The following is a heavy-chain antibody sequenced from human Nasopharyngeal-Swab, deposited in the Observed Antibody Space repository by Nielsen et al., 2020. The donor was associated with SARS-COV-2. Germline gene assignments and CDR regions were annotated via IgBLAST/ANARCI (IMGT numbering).Heavy chain of an antibody. Sequence: GESLKISCAASGFTFSSYGMHWVRQAPGKGLEWAAVISYDGSNKYYADSVKGRFTISRDNSKNTLYLQMNSLRAEDTAVYYCAKDTSGWFLDYWGQGTLVTVSS. CDR1: GFTFSSYG. CDR2: ISYDGSNK. CDR3: AKDTSGWFLDY. D-gene: IGHD6-19*01. J-gene: IGHJ4*02. V-gene: IGHV3-30*18.